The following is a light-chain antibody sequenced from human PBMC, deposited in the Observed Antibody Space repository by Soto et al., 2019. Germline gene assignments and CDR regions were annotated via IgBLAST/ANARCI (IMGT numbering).Light chain of an antibody. CDR3: QQYNNWPYT. CDR2: GAS. Sequence: EIVMTQSPATLSVSPGERATLSCRASQSVSSNLAWYQQKPGQAPRLLIYGASTRATDIPARFSGSGSGTEFTLTLSSLQSEDFAVYYCQQYNNWPYTFGQGTKLEIK. V-gene: IGKV3-15*01. CDR1: QSVSSN. J-gene: IGKJ2*01.